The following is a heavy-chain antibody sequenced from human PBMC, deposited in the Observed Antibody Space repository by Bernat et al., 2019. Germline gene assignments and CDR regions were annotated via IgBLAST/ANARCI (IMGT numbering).Heavy chain of an antibody. D-gene: IGHD3-3*01. V-gene: IGHV4-59*01. J-gene: IGHJ5*02. CDR1: GGAIANYY. CDR3: ARWDPSSNFWSGGWFDP. Sequence: QVQLQGSGPGLVKPSETLSLTCAVSGGAIANYYWTWIRQPPGQGLEWIGSNFYSGETKYNPYLKNRVTISVDTSMKQLFLKLTSMTAADTAVRYCARWDPSSNFWSGGWFDPWGQGTLVTVSS. CDR2: NFYSGET.